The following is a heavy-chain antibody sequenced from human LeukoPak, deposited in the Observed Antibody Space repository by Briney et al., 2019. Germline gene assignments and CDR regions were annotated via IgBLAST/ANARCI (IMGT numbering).Heavy chain of an antibody. V-gene: IGHV4-38-2*02. D-gene: IGHD6-13*01. J-gene: IGHJ5*02. CDR1: GYSISSGYY. CDR2: IYHSGRT. Sequence: PSETLSLTCTVSGYSISSGYYWGWIRQPPGKGLEWIGIIYHSGRTDYNPSLKSRVTISEDTSKNQFSLKLNSVTAADTAVYYCARGRGMGPRGFDPWGQGTLVTVSS. CDR3: ARGRGMGPRGFDP.